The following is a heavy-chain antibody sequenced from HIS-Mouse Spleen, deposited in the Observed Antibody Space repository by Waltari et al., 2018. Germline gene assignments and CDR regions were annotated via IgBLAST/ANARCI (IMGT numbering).Heavy chain of an antibody. CDR1: GGSFSGYY. CDR3: ASRRPTSVVVPAAVDY. J-gene: IGHJ4*02. V-gene: IGHV4-34*01. CDR2: INHSGST. Sequence: QVQLQQWGAGLLKPSETLSLTCAVYGGSFSGYYWSWIRQPPGKGLEWIGEINHSGSTNYNPSLKSRVTISVDTSKNQFSLKLSSVTAADTAVYYCASRRPTSVVVPAAVDYWGQGTLVTVSS. D-gene: IGHD2-2*01.